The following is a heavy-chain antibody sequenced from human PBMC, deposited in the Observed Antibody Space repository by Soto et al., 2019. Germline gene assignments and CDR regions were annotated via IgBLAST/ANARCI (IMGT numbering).Heavy chain of an antibody. D-gene: IGHD3-16*01. V-gene: IGHV3-7*01. J-gene: IGHJ6*02. CDR2: IKEDGSEK. CDR3: ASLGRHG. CDR1: GFSFSDSW. Sequence: GGSLRHSCAASGFSFSDSWMDWVRQAPGKGPEWVANIKEDGSEKNYVDSVKGRFTISRDNAKNSLYLQMNSLRAEDTAVYYCASLGRHGWGQGTTVTVSS.